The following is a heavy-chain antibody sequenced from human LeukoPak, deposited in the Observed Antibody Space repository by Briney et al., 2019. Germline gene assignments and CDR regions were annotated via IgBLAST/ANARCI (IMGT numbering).Heavy chain of an antibody. J-gene: IGHJ4*02. CDR3: ARTYSSSWSFDY. CDR2: ISSSSSYI. D-gene: IGHD6-13*01. CDR1: GFTFSTYS. Sequence: PGGSLRLSCAASGFTFSTYSMNWVRQAPGKGLEWVSSISSSSSYIYYADSVKGRFTISRDNAKNSLYLQMNSLRAEDTAVYYCARTYSSSWSFDYWGQGTLVTVSS. V-gene: IGHV3-21*01.